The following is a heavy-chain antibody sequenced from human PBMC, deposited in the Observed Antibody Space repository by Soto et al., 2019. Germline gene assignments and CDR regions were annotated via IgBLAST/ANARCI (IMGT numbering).Heavy chain of an antibody. CDR2: IYPGDSDT. Sequence: GESLKISCKGSGYSFTSYWIGWVRQMPGKGLEWMGIIYPGDSDTNYSPSLKSRLSLSGDPSKNHFSLSLTSVTAADSAVYYCTRDGTYCGDDCFYFWGPGTLVTVSS. CDR1: GYSFTSYW. J-gene: IGHJ4*02. V-gene: IGHV5-51*01. CDR3: TRDGTYCGDDCFYF. D-gene: IGHD2-21*01.